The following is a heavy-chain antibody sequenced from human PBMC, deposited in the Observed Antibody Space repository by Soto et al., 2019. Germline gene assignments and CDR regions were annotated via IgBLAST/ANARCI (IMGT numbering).Heavy chain of an antibody. D-gene: IGHD2-2*01. V-gene: IGHV1-18*01. CDR3: ARGIVVVPAADYSDAFDI. CDR2: ISAYNGNT. CDR1: GYTFTSYG. Sequence: ASVKVSFTASGYTFTSYGISWVRQAPGQGLEWMGWISAYNGNTNYAQKLQGRVTMTTDTSTSTAYMELRSLRSDDTAVYYCARGIVVVPAADYSDAFDIWGQGTMVTVSS. J-gene: IGHJ3*02.